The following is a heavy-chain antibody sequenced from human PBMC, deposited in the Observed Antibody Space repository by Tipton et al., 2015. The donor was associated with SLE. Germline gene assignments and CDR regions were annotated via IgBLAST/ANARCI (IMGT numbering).Heavy chain of an antibody. CDR3: ARASITMIRKGAFDI. D-gene: IGHD3-22*01. J-gene: IGHJ3*02. CDR2: ISSSGSTI. Sequence: SLRLSCAASGFTFSSYEMNWVRQAPGKGLEWVSYISSSGSTIYYADSVKGRFTISRDNAKNSLYLQMNSLRAEDTAVYYCARASITMIRKGAFDIWGQGTMVTVSS. CDR1: GFTFSSYE. V-gene: IGHV3-48*03.